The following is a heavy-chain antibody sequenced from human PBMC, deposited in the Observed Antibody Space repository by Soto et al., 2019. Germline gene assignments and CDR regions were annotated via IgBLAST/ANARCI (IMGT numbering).Heavy chain of an antibody. CDR1: GFTFSSYS. Sequence: RLSCAASGFTFSSYSMNWVRQAPGKGLEWVSSISSSSSYIYYADSVKGRFTISRDNAKNSLYLQMNSLRAEDTAVYYCARNDFWSGYYRLLDYWGQGTLVTVSS. J-gene: IGHJ4*02. V-gene: IGHV3-21*01. CDR3: ARNDFWSGYYRLLDY. D-gene: IGHD3-3*01. CDR2: ISSSSSYI.